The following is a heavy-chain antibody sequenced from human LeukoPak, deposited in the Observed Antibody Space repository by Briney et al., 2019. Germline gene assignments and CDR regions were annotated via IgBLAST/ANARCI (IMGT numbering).Heavy chain of an antibody. CDR2: IYSGGST. D-gene: IGHD2-21*02. V-gene: IGHV3-53*01. J-gene: IGHJ4*02. CDR3: AKWVVTAILSHFDY. Sequence: GGSLRLSCAASGFTVSSNYMSWVRQAPGKGLEWVSVIYSGGSTYYADSVKGRFTISRDNSKNTLYLQMNSLRAEDTAVYYCAKWVVTAILSHFDYWGQGTLVTVSS. CDR1: GFTVSSNY.